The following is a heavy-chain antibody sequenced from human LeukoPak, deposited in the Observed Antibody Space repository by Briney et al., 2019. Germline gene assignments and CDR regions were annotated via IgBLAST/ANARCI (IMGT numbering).Heavy chain of an antibody. J-gene: IGHJ6*02. CDR1: GYTFTSYY. D-gene: IGHD1-26*01. V-gene: IGHV1-46*01. Sequence: GASVKVSCKASGYTFTSYYMHWVRQAPGQGLEWMGIINPSGGSTSYAQKFQGRVTMTRDTSTSTVYMELSSLRSEDTAVYYCARDAAGATAPLYYYYGMDVWGQGTTVTVSS. CDR3: ARDAAGATAPLYYYYGMDV. CDR2: INPSGGST.